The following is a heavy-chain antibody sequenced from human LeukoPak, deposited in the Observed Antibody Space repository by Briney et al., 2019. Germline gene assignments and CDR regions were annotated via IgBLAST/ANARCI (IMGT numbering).Heavy chain of an antibody. D-gene: IGHD2-21*02. J-gene: IGHJ4*01. Sequence: PGGSLRLSCAASGYSFRTYEMSWVRQAPGRRLEWVSYITSIGCTAYYADSVKGRITISRDNAKNTLYLQMNSLGAEDTAVYYCARDPDESCGGDCYSEYFDYWGQGTPVTVSS. CDR2: ITSIGCTA. CDR1: GYSFRTYE. V-gene: IGHV3-48*03. CDR3: ARDPDESCGGDCYSEYFDY.